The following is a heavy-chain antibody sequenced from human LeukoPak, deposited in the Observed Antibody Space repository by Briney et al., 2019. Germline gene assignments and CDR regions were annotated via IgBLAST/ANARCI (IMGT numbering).Heavy chain of an antibody. CDR2: IRGDGATK. CDR1: GFTFSTHA. Sequence: PGGSLRLSCAASGFTFSTHAMTWVRQAPGKGLEWVSAIRGDGATKFYADSVKGRFTVSRDNSKNTVYLQMNSLRAEDTAVYYCAKDQSRDYFRGADYWGQGTLVTVSS. J-gene: IGHJ4*02. V-gene: IGHV3-23*01. D-gene: IGHD2/OR15-2a*01. CDR3: AKDQSRDYFRGADY.